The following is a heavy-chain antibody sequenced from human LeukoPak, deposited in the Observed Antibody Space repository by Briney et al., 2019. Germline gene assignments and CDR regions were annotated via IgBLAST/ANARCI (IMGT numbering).Heavy chain of an antibody. CDR3: ARESHYDILTLDI. V-gene: IGHV4-59*01. J-gene: IGHJ3*02. Sequence: SETLSLTCTVSGGSISSYYWSWIRHPPGKGLEWIGYIYYSGSTNYNPSLKSRVTISVDTSKNQFSLKLSSVTAADTAVYYCARESHYDILTLDIWGQGTMVTVSS. D-gene: IGHD3-9*01. CDR2: IYYSGST. CDR1: GGSISSYY.